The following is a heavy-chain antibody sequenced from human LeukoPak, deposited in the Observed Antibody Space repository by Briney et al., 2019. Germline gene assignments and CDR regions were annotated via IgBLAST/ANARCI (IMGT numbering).Heavy chain of an antibody. CDR3: ARAGPGSGSYSDAFDI. CDR1: GFTFSSYS. Sequence: PGGSLRLSCAASGFTFSSYSMNWVRQAPGKGLEWVSSISSSSSYIYYADSVKGRFTISRDNAKNSLYLQMNSLRAEDTAVYYCARAGPGSGSYSDAFDIWGQGTMVTVSS. J-gene: IGHJ3*02. V-gene: IGHV3-21*01. D-gene: IGHD3-10*01. CDR2: ISSSSSYI.